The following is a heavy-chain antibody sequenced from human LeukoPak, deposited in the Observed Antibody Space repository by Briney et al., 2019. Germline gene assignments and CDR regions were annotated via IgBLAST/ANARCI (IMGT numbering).Heavy chain of an antibody. CDR3: AKSFGGDYFYYGMDV. CDR2: ISGSGGRT. V-gene: IGHV3-23*01. D-gene: IGHD3-10*01. CDR1: GSTFSSYA. Sequence: GGSLRLSCAASGSTFSSYAMSWVRQAPGKGLEWVSAISGSGGRTYYADSVKGRFTISRDNAKNTLYLQMNSLRPEDTAVYYCAKSFGGDYFYYGMDVWGQGTTVTVSS. J-gene: IGHJ6*02.